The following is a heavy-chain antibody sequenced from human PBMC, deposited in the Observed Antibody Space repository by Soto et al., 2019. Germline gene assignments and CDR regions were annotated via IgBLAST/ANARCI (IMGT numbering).Heavy chain of an antibody. CDR2: IYPGDSDT. Sequence: GESLKISCKGSEYRFNSYWIGWVRQIPGKGLEWIVMIYPGDSDTTYSPSFQGQVNMSVDKSISTAYLQWSSLKASDSATYYCARQGSNGAYMYFAMDVWGQGTTVTVLL. CDR3: ARQGSNGAYMYFAMDV. V-gene: IGHV5-51*01. D-gene: IGHD3-10*01. CDR1: EYRFNSYW. J-gene: IGHJ6*02.